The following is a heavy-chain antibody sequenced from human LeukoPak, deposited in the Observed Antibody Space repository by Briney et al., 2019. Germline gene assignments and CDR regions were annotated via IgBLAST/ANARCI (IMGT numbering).Heavy chain of an antibody. CDR2: IYTSGST. V-gene: IGHV4-4*07. Sequence: SETLSLTCTVSGGSISSYYWSWIRQPAGKGVEWIGRIYTSGSTNYNPYLKSRVTMSVETSKNQFSLKLSSVTAADTAVYYCARDSASRYMDVWGNGTTVTISS. CDR3: ARDSASRYMDV. J-gene: IGHJ6*03. CDR1: GGSISSYY.